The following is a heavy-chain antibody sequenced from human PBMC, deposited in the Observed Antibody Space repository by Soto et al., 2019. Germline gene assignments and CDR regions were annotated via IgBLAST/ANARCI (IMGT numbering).Heavy chain of an antibody. CDR2: INPSGGST. CDR3: ARMVRVAVAHSPTDYYYGMDV. Sequence: ASVKVSCKASGYTFTSYYMHWVRQAPGQGLEWMGIINPSGGSTSYAQKFQGRVTMTRDTSTSTVYMELSSLRSEDTAVYYCARMVRVAVAHSPTDYYYGMDVWGQGTTVTVSS. CDR1: GYTFTSYY. V-gene: IGHV1-46*01. D-gene: IGHD6-19*01. J-gene: IGHJ6*02.